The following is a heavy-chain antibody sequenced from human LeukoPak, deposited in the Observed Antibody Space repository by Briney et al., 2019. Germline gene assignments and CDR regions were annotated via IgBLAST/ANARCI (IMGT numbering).Heavy chain of an antibody. CDR3: ARVRCSSTSCYKMGYNWFDP. CDR1: GYTFTGYY. V-gene: IGHV1-2*02. Sequence: ASVKVSCKASGYTFTGYYMHWVRQAPGQGLEWMGWINPNSGGTNYAQKFQGRVTMTRDTSISTAYMELSRLRSDDTAVYYCARVRCSSTSCYKMGYNWFDPWGQGTLVTVSS. J-gene: IGHJ5*02. CDR2: INPNSGGT. D-gene: IGHD2-2*02.